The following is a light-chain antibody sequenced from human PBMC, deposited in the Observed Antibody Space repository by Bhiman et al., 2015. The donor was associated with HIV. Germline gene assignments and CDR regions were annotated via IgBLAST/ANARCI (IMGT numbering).Light chain of an antibody. CDR2: GND. CDR1: SSNIGAGYD. Sequence: QSVLTQPPSVSGAPGQRVTISCTGSSSNIGAGYDVHWYQQVPGTAPKLLIYGNDNRPSGVPDRFSGSKSGTSASLVITGLQAEDEADYYCSSYTSSSTFLFGGGTKLTVL. J-gene: IGLJ2*01. CDR3: SSYTSSSTFL. V-gene: IGLV1-40*01.